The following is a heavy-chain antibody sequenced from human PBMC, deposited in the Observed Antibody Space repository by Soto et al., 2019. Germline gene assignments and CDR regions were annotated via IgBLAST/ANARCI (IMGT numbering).Heavy chain of an antibody. J-gene: IGHJ3*01. CDR1: GFTFSIYS. CDR3: ARVAGYTRGYGTLDV. D-gene: IGHD3-22*01. CDR2: ISDSSAII. Sequence: GSLRLSCGASGFTFSIYSMNWVRQAPGKGLEWIAYISDSSAIIHYADSVEGRFTISRDNAKNSLSLQMNSLSAEDTAVYFCARVAGYTRGYGTLDVWGQGTKVTVSS. V-gene: IGHV3-48*01.